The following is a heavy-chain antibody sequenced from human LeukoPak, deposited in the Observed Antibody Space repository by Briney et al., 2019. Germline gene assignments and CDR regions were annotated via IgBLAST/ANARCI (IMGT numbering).Heavy chain of an antibody. CDR1: GFTFSSYS. Sequence: QPGGSLRLSCAASGFTFSSYSMNWVRQAPGKGLEWVSYISSSSSTIYYADSVKGRFTISRDDAKNSLYLQMNSLRAEDTAVYYCARDPPLRWFGELRVYYYYMDVWGKGTTVTVSS. CDR3: ARDPPLRWFGELRVYYYYMDV. D-gene: IGHD3-10*01. CDR2: ISSSSSTI. V-gene: IGHV3-48*01. J-gene: IGHJ6*03.